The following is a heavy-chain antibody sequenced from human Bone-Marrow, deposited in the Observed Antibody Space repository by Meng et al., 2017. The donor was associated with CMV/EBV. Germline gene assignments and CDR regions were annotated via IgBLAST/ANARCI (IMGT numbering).Heavy chain of an antibody. D-gene: IGHD7-27*01. CDR1: GDSISSSIYY. J-gene: IGHJ4*02. Sequence: SETLSLTCTVSGDSISSSIYYWGWIRQPPGKGLEWIASIHYSGTTYYNPSLKSRVTISVDTSENQFSLKVTSVTAADTAVYYCARDITGDHYWGQGTLVTVSS. CDR2: IHYSGTT. CDR3: ARDITGDHY. V-gene: IGHV4-39*07.